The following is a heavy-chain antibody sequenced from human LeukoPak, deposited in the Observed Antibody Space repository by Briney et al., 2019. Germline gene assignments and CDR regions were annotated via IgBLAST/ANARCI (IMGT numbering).Heavy chain of an antibody. D-gene: IGHD4-17*01. CDR3: ARAHTVTRLYYYYGMDV. V-gene: IGHV1-2*02. Sequence: ASVKVSCKASGYTFTGKFIHWVRQAPGRGLEWMGWIDPNSGGTDYAQKFQGRVTMTRDTSIATAYMDLSRLISDDTAVYYCARAHTVTRLYYYYGMDVWGQGTTVTVSS. CDR1: GYTFTGKF. CDR2: IDPNSGGT. J-gene: IGHJ6*02.